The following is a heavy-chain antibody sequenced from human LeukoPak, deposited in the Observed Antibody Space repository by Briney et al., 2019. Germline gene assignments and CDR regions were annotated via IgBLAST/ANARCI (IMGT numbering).Heavy chain of an antibody. CDR1: GFTFSSYI. J-gene: IGHJ4*02. CDR3: ARQAAGGTWFFDY. Sequence: GGSLRLSCAASGFTFSSYIMNWVRQAPGKGLEWVSSISSGSIYIYYADSVKGRFTISRDNAKNSLYLQVNSLRTEDTAVYYCARQAAGGTWFFDYWGQGTLVTVSS. V-gene: IGHV3-21*01. D-gene: IGHD6-13*01. CDR2: ISSGSIYI.